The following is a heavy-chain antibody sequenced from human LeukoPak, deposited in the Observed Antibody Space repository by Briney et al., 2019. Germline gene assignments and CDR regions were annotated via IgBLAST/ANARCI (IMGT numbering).Heavy chain of an antibody. CDR1: GFTFSIFE. V-gene: IGHV3-48*03. CDR2: ISSSGDTR. D-gene: IGHD1-26*01. Sequence: GGSLRLSCAAFGFTFSIFEMSWVRQAPGKGLEGVSYISSSGDTRFYAVSVKGGFTISRDNANNSLFLQMNSLRVEDTALYFCAGGYGSYSTDYWGQGTRVTVS. CDR3: AGGYGSYSTDY. J-gene: IGHJ4*02.